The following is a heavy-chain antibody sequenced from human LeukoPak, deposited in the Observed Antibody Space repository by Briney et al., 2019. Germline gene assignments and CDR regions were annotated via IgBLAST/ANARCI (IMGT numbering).Heavy chain of an antibody. Sequence: ASVKVSCKASGYTFTSYGISWVRQAPGQGLEWMGWISAYNGNTNYAQKLQGRVTMTTDTSTSTAHMELRSLRSDDTAVYYCARDLTSIVGATEVDYWGQGTLVTVSS. J-gene: IGHJ4*02. CDR2: ISAYNGNT. V-gene: IGHV1-18*01. CDR3: ARDLTSIVGATEVDY. D-gene: IGHD1-26*01. CDR1: GYTFTSYG.